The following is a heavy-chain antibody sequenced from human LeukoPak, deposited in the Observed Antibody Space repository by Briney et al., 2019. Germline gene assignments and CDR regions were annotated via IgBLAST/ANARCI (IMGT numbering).Heavy chain of an antibody. V-gene: IGHV4-34*01. J-gene: IGHJ6*02. CDR3: ARARGSLGV. D-gene: IGHD1-26*01. Sequence: SETLSLTCAVYGGSFSGYYWSWIRQPPGEGLEWIGEINHSGSTNYNPSLKSRVTISVDKSKNQFSLKLSSVTAADTAVYYCARARGSLGVWGQGTTVTVSS. CDR1: GGSFSGYY. CDR2: INHSGST.